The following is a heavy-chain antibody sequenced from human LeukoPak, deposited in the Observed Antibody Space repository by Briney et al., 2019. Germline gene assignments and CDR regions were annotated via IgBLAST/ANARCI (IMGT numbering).Heavy chain of an antibody. CDR1: GGSFSGYY. Sequence: PSETLSLTCAVYGGSFSGYYRSWIRQPPGKGLEWIGEINHSGSTNYNPSLKSRVTISVDTSKNQFSLKLSSVTAADTAVYYCARGSGTVAYWGQGTLVTVSS. D-gene: IGHD4-11*01. CDR2: INHSGST. CDR3: ARGSGTVAY. V-gene: IGHV4-34*01. J-gene: IGHJ4*02.